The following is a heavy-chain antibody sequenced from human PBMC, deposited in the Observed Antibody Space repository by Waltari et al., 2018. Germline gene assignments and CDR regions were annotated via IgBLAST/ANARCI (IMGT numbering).Heavy chain of an antibody. V-gene: IGHV3-21*01. Sequence: EVQLVESGGGLVKPGGSLRLSCAASGFTFSSYSMNWVRQAPGKGLEWVSSISSSSSYIYYADSVKGRFTISRDNAKNSLYLQMNSLRAEDTAVYYCARDKDILTYYFDYWGQGTLVTVSS. CDR2: ISSSSSYI. D-gene: IGHD3-9*01. CDR1: GFTFSSYS. J-gene: IGHJ4*02. CDR3: ARDKDILTYYFDY.